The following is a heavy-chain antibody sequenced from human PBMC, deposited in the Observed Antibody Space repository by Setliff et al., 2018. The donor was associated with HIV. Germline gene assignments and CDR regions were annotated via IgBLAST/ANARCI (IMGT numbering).Heavy chain of an antibody. D-gene: IGHD6-19*01. CDR2: ISSSSSYI. CDR1: GFTFSSYS. Sequence: PGGSLRLSCAASGFTFSSYSMNWVRQAPGKGLEWVSSISSSSSYIYYADSVKGRFTISRDNAKNSLYLQMNSLRAEDTAVYYCAKDPSSGLVSYYYYMDVWGKGTTVTVSS. J-gene: IGHJ6*03. V-gene: IGHV3-21*04. CDR3: AKDPSSGLVSYYYYMDV.